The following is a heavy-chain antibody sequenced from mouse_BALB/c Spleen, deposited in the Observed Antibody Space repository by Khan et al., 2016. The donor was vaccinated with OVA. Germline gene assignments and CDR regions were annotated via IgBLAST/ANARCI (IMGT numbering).Heavy chain of an antibody. CDR3: ARGGAAYYRSDGGAMEY. CDR2: INTHSGVP. J-gene: IGHJ4*01. CDR1: GYTFTTAG. Sequence: QVQLKQSGPELKKPGATVRISCKASGYTFTTAGIQWVQQMPGKGLKWIGWINTHSGVPKYAQDFKGRFAFSLEISVSTAYLQITNLKHEDTATYFCARGGAAYYRSDGGAMEYWGQGTSGTVSS. V-gene: IGHV9-4*02. D-gene: IGHD2-12*01.